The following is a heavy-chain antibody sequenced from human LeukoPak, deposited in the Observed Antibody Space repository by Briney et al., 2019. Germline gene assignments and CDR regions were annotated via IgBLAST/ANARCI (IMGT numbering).Heavy chain of an antibody. J-gene: IGHJ3*02. CDR2: IIPIFGTA. D-gene: IGHD6-13*01. Sequence: SVKVSCKASGGTFSSYAISWVRQAPGQGLEWMRGIIPIFGTANYAQKFQGRVTITADESTSTAYMELSSLRSEDTAVYYCARDRIAAAVPDAFDIWGQGTMVTVSS. V-gene: IGHV1-69*13. CDR3: ARDRIAAAVPDAFDI. CDR1: GGTFSSYA.